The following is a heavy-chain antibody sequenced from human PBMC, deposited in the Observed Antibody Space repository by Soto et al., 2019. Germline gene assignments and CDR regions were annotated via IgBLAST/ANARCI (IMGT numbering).Heavy chain of an antibody. CDR3: ARVGSTQMYGMDV. CDR1: GFTFSSYG. J-gene: IGHJ6*02. CDR2: IWYDGSNK. D-gene: IGHD3-16*01. V-gene: IGHV3-33*01. Sequence: PGGSLRLSCAASGFTFSSYGMHWVRQAPGKGLEWVAVIWYDGSNKYYADSVKGRFTISRDNSKNTLYLQMNSLRAEDTAVYYYARVGSTQMYGMDVWGPGTTVTVSS.